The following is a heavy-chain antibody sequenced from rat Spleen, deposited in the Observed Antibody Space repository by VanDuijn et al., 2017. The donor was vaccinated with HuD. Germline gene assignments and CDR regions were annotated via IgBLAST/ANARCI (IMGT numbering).Heavy chain of an antibody. CDR2: MRYDGDT. V-gene: IGHV2S30*01. CDR3: TRALRRVWDYFDY. CDR1: GFSLTTNS. J-gene: IGHJ2*01. D-gene: IGHD1-11*01. Sequence: QVQLKESGPGLVQPSQTLSLTCTVSGFSLTTNSVHWVRQPPGKGLEWMGRMRYDGDTYYNSALKSRLSISRDTSKSQVFLKLNILQTEDTAIFYCTRALRRVWDYFDYWGQGVMVTVSS.